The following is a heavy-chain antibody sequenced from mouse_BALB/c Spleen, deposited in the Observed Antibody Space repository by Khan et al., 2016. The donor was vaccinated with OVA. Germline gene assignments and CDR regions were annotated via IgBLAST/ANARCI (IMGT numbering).Heavy chain of an antibody. CDR2: ISSGSSTI. V-gene: IGHV5-17*02. CDR3: ASHYYGKNYFDY. D-gene: IGHD1-1*01. Sequence: EVELVESGGGLVQPGGSRKLSCAASGFTFSSFGMHWVRQAPEKGLEWVAYISSGSSTIYYADTVKGRFTISRDNPKNTLFLQMTSLRSEDTAMYYCASHYYGKNYFDYGGQGTTLTVSS. CDR1: GFTFSSFG. J-gene: IGHJ2*01.